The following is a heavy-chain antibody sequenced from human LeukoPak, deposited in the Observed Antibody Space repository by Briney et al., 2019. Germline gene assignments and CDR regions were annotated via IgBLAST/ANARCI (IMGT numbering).Heavy chain of an antibody. J-gene: IGHJ4*02. CDR2: SHTDGGI. CDR3: ARGSGPGVTTIDS. CDR1: GFNFRNYD. D-gene: IGHD3-10*01. Sequence: GGSLRLSCAASGFNFRNYDMHWVRQAPGKGLEWVSASHTDGGIYYLDSVKGRFTVSGEDDKNSLHLHLNSLRAGDTAVYHCARGSGPGVTTIDSWGRGTLVIVSS. V-gene: IGHV3-13*01.